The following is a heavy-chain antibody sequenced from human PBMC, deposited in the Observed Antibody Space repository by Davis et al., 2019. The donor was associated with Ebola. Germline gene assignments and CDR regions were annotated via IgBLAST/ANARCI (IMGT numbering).Heavy chain of an antibody. CDR2: ISTSSSTI. D-gene: IGHD2-21*01. V-gene: IGHV3-48*01. CDR1: GFTFSSYN. Sequence: PGGSLRLSCAASGFTFSSYNMNWVRQAPGKGLEWVSYISTSSSTIYYADSVKGRFTISRDNSKNTLYLQMNSLRAEDTAVYYCAKVELLAYWGQGTLVTVSS. CDR3: AKVELLAY. J-gene: IGHJ4*02.